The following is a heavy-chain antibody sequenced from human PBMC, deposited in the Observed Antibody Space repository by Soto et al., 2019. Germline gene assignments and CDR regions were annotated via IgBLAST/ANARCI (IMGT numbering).Heavy chain of an antibody. CDR3: ARLLVTPEGGIGVYYYGMDV. CDR2: IDPSDSYT. J-gene: IGHJ6*02. V-gene: IGHV5-10-1*01. D-gene: IGHD3-3*01. Sequence: PGESLKISCKGSGYSFTSYWISWVRQMPGKGLEWMGRIDPSDSYTNYSPSFQGHVTISADKSISTAYLQWSSLKASDTAMYYCARLLVTPEGGIGVYYYGMDVWGQGTTVTVSS. CDR1: GYSFTSYW.